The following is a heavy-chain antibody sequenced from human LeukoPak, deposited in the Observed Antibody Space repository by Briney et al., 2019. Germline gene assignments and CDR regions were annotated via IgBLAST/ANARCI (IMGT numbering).Heavy chain of an antibody. J-gene: IGHJ6*03. D-gene: IGHD2-15*01. V-gene: IGHV1-18*01. CDR1: GYTFTSYG. CDR3: ARLVVAEDYYYYYYMDV. Sequence: ASVKVSCKASGYTFTSYGISWVRQAPGQGLEWMGWISAYNGNTNYAQKLQGRVTMTTDTSTSTAYMELRSLRSDDTAVYYCARLVVAEDYYYYYYMDVWGKGTTVTVS. CDR2: ISAYNGNT.